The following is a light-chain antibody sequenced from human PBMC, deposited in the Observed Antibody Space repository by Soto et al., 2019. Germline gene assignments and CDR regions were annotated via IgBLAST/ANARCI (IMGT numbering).Light chain of an antibody. CDR2: DDS. Sequence: SYELTQPPSVSVAPGQTARITCGGNDIGDKGVHWYQQRAGQAPMLVVYDDSARPSGIPERFSGSNSGSTATLTISRVEAGDEADYYCQVWESSTDHWVFGGGTKVTVL. CDR3: QVWESSTDHWV. J-gene: IGLJ3*02. CDR1: DIGDKG. V-gene: IGLV3-21*02.